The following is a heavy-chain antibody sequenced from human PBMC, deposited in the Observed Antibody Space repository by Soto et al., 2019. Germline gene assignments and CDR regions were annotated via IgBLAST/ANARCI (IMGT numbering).Heavy chain of an antibody. Sequence: SETLSLTCTVSGGSIRSDGYYWSWIRQHPGKGLEWIGYIYYSGGTYYNPSLKSRVSMSADTSNNQFSLKLTSVTAADTAVYYCAGGSSKSWFDPWGQGTLVTVSS. CDR1: GGSIRSDGYY. D-gene: IGHD6-6*01. J-gene: IGHJ5*02. V-gene: IGHV4-31*03. CDR2: IYYSGGT. CDR3: AGGSSKSWFDP.